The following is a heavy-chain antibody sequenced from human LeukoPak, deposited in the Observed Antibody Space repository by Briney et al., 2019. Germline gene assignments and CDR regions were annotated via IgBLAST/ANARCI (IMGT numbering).Heavy chain of an antibody. CDR2: ISGGGSFT. CDR3: AKLLDSGSYYKYDY. J-gene: IGHJ4*02. D-gene: IGHD3-10*01. CDR1: GFTFSSYA. V-gene: IGHV3-23*01. Sequence: PGGSLRLSCAASGFTFSSYAMSWVRQAPVKGLEWVSTISGGGSFTYYADSVKGRFTISRDNSMKTLYLQMNSLRAEDTAVYYCAKLLDSGSYYKYDYWGQGILVTVPS.